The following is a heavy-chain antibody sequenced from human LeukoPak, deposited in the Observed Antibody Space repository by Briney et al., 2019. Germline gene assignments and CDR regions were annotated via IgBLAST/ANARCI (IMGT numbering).Heavy chain of an antibody. CDR1: GGSISSSSYY. V-gene: IGHV4-39*01. CDR2: IYYSGST. D-gene: IGHD5-12*01. Sequence: SETLSLTCTVSGGSISSSSYYWGWIRQPPGKGLEWIGSIYYSGSTYYNPSLKSRVTISVDTSKNQFSLKLSSVTAADTAVYYCARRGPSGLRKTQYFQHWGQGTLVTVSS. CDR3: ARRGPSGLRKTQYFQH. J-gene: IGHJ1*01.